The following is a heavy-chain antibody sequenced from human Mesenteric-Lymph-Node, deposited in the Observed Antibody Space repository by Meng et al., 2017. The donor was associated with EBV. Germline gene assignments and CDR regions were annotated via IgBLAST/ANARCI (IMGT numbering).Heavy chain of an antibody. J-gene: IGHJ4*02. CDR2: ISSSGSTT. CDR1: GFTFNDYY. CDR3: ARTPPGYFDY. V-gene: IGHV3-11*01. D-gene: IGHD1-1*01. Sequence: QVHLVESGGGLVKPGGSLRLSCATSGFTFNDYYMSWIRQAPGKGLEWISYISSSGSTTYYADSVKGRSTISRDTAKISLYLQMNSLRDEDTAIYYCARTPPGYFDYWGQGTLVTVSS.